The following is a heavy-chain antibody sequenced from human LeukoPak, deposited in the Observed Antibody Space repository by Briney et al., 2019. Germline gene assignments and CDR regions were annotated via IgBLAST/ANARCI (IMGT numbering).Heavy chain of an antibody. J-gene: IGHJ4*02. CDR2: INTNTGNP. Sequence: EASVKVSCKASGYTFTSFAMNWVRQAPGQGLEWMGWINTNTGNPTFAQGFTGRFVFSLDTSVSTAYLQISSLKAEDTAMYYCARDSRFGDEPLDYWGQGTLVTVSS. CDR1: GYTFTSFA. V-gene: IGHV7-4-1*02. D-gene: IGHD3-10*01. CDR3: ARDSRFGDEPLDY.